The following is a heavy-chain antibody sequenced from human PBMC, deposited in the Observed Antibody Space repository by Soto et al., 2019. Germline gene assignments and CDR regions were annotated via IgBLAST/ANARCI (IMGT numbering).Heavy chain of an antibody. CDR2: IWYDGSNK. CDR1: VFTFISYG. V-gene: IGHV3-33*01. Sequence: GGSLRLSCASSVFTFISYGMHWVRQAPGKGLEWVAVIWYDGSNKYYADSVKGRFTISRDNSKNTLYLQMNSLRAEDTAVYYCARGAPDAYCGGDCYVIGIDYWGQGTLVTVSS. CDR3: ARGAPDAYCGGDCYVIGIDY. J-gene: IGHJ4*02. D-gene: IGHD2-21*02.